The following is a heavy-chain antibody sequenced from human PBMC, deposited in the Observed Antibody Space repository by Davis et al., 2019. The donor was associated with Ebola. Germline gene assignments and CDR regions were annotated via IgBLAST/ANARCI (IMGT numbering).Heavy chain of an antibody. V-gene: IGHV3-30*04. J-gene: IGHJ2*01. CDR2: ISYDGSNK. D-gene: IGHD1-14*01. Sequence: GESLKISCAASEFTFSSYTMGWVRQAPGKGLEWVAVISYDGSNKYYADSVKGRFTISRDNSKNTLYLQMSSLRAEDTAVYYCARDLPGGDWYFDLWGRGTLVTVSS. CDR3: ARDLPGGDWYFDL. CDR1: EFTFSSYT.